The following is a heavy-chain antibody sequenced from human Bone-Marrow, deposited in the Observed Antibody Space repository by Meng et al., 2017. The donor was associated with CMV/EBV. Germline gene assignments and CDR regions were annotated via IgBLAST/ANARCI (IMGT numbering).Heavy chain of an antibody. V-gene: IGHV4-34*01. D-gene: IGHD2-2*02. J-gene: IGHJ4*02. CDR3: ARGREGYCSSTSCYTGLDY. Sequence: SETLSLTCAVSGGSFSGYYWSWIRQPPGKGLEWIGEINHSGSTNYNPSLKSRVTISVDTSKNQFSLKLSSVTAADTAVYYCARGREGYCSSTSCYTGLDYWGQGTLVTVSS. CDR2: INHSGST. CDR1: GGSFSGYY.